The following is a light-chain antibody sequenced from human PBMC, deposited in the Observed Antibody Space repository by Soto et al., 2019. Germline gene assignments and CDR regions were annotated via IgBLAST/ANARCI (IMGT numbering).Light chain of an antibody. CDR1: QSVSSN. CDR3: QQYESSPIT. V-gene: IGKV3-20*01. Sequence: EIVLTQSPGTLSLSPGERATLSCRASQSVSSNLAWYQKKPGQAPRLLIYGASNRATGIPDKFSGSGSGTDFTLTISRLEPEDFAVYYCQQYESSPITFGGGTKVDIK. CDR2: GAS. J-gene: IGKJ4*01.